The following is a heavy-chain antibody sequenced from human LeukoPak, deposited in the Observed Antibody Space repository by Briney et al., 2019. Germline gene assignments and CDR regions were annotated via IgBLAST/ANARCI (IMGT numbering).Heavy chain of an antibody. D-gene: IGHD3-22*01. CDR1: GYTFTRYY. CDR3: VRLADYDSSGYLSY. CDR2: INPSGGSA. J-gene: IGHJ4*02. V-gene: IGHV1-46*01. Sequence: ASVKVSCKASGYTFTRYYMHWVRQAPGQGLEWMGIINPSGGSARYAQKFQGRVTVTRDTSTSTVYMEVSSLRSEDTAVYYCVRLADYDSSGYLSYWGQGTLVTVSS.